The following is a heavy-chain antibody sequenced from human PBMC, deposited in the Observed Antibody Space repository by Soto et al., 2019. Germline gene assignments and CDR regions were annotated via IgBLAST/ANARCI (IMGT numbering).Heavy chain of an antibody. CDR3: ARRRKQWLDYYYYYGMDV. V-gene: IGHV4-39*01. D-gene: IGHD6-19*01. CDR2: IYYSGST. Sequence: SETLSLTCTVSGGSISSSSYYWGWIRQPPXKGLEWIGSIYYSGSTYYNPSLKSRVTISVDTSKNQFSLKLSSVTAADTAVYYCARRRKQWLDYYYYYGMDVWGQGTTVTVSS. CDR1: GGSISSSSYY. J-gene: IGHJ6*02.